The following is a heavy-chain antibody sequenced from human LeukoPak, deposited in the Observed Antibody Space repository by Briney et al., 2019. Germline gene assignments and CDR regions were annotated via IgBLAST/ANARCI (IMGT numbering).Heavy chain of an antibody. Sequence: ASVKVSCKASGGTFSSYAISWVRQAPGQGLEWMGIINPSGGSTSYAQKFQGRVTMTRGTSTSTVYMELSSLRSEDTSVYYCAREGRNEFDYWGQGTLVTVSS. CDR2: INPSGGST. CDR1: GGTFSSYA. J-gene: IGHJ4*02. CDR3: AREGRNEFDY. D-gene: IGHD1-14*01. V-gene: IGHV1-46*01.